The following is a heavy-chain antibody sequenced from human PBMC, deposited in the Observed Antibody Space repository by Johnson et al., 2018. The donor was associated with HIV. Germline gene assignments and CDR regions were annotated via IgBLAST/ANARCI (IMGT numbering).Heavy chain of an antibody. D-gene: IGHD6-6*01. CDR2: MWYDGSKR. V-gene: IGHV3-33*06. J-gene: IGHJ3*02. Sequence: QVQLVESGGGVVQPGRSVRLSCAASGFTFSDHGMHWVRQAPGKGLEWVGGMWYDGSKRNYADSVKGRFTIFRDNSKNTLYLQMSSLRTEDTAVYYCAKVHIPARWSAAFDIWGRGTLVTVSS. CDR3: AKVHIPARWSAAFDI. CDR1: GFTFSDHG.